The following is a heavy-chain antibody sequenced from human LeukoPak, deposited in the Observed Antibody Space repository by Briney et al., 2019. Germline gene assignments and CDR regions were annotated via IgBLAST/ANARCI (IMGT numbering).Heavy chain of an antibody. V-gene: IGHV3-23*01. Sequence: PGGSLRLSCAASGFTFSSYAMSWVRQAPGKGLEWVSAISGSGGSTYYADSVKGRFTISRDNSKNTLYLQMNSLRAEDTAVYYCAKAQHNLEWLFPRVFGYGMDVWGQGTTVTVSS. J-gene: IGHJ6*02. CDR3: AKAQHNLEWLFPRVFGYGMDV. CDR1: GFTFSSYA. CDR2: ISGSGGST. D-gene: IGHD3-3*01.